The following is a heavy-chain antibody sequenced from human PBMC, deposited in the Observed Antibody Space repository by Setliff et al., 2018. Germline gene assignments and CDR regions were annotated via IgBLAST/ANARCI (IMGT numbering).Heavy chain of an antibody. CDR1: GGTFSSYA. CDR3: ARDPWQWLTTFTSAEYFQH. Sequence: SVKVSCKASGGTFSSYAISRVRQAPGQGLEWMGRIIPIFGTANYAQKFQGRVTITADKSTSTAYMELSSLRSEDTAVYHCARDPWQWLTTFTSAEYFQHWGQGTLVTVSS. J-gene: IGHJ1*01. D-gene: IGHD6-19*01. CDR2: IIPIFGTA. V-gene: IGHV1-69*06.